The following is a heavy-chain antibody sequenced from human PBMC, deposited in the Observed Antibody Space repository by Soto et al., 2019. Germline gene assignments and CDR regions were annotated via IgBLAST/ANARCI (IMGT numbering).Heavy chain of an antibody. J-gene: IGHJ6*02. V-gene: IGHV4-34*01. CDR2: INHSGST. Sequence: SETLSLTCAVYGGSFSGYYWSWIRQPPGKGLEWIGEINHSGSTNYNPSLKSRVTISVDTSKNQFSLKLSSVTAADTAVYYCAITTPPTVTTLARDYYGMDVWGQGTTVTVSS. CDR3: AITTPPTVTTLARDYYGMDV. CDR1: GGSFSGYY. D-gene: IGHD4-17*01.